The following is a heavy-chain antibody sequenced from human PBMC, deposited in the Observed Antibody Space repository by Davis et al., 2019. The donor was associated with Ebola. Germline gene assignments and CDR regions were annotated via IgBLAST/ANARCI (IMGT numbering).Heavy chain of an antibody. V-gene: IGHV4-59*01. CDR3: ARGSAGHFDL. J-gene: IGHJ2*01. CDR2: IYYSGST. CDR1: GGSFGYYY. D-gene: IGHD6-13*01. Sequence: SETLSLTCTVSGGSFGYYYWSWIRQPPGKGLEWIGYIYYSGSTKYIPSLKSRVTISVDTSKNQFSLKLSSASAADTAMYYCARGSAGHFDLWGRGTLVTVSS.